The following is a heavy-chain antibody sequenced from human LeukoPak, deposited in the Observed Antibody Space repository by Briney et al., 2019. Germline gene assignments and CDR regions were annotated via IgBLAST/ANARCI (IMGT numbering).Heavy chain of an antibody. Sequence: GGSLRLSCAASGFTFSSYWMSWVRQAPGKGLEWVANIKQDGSEKYYVDSVKGRFTISRDNAKNSLYLQMNSLRAEDTAVYYCARDARYYYGSGSYYNHFDYWGQGILVTVSS. CDR3: ARDARYYYGSGSYYNHFDY. CDR2: IKQDGSEK. V-gene: IGHV3-7*01. CDR1: GFTFSSYW. D-gene: IGHD3-10*01. J-gene: IGHJ4*02.